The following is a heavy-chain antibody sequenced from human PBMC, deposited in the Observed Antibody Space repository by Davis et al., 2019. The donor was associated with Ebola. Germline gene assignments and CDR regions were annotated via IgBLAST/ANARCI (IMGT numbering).Heavy chain of an antibody. V-gene: IGHV3-43*01. CDR3: AKDLSLTPPGYSGYVPSFDY. CDR2: ISWDGGST. CDR1: GFTFDDYT. Sequence: GESLKISCAASGFTFDDYTMHWVRQAPGKGLEWVSLISWDGGSTYYADSVKGRFTTSRDNSKNSLYLQMNSLRTEDTALYYCAKDLSLTPPGYSGYVPSFDYWGQGTLVTVSS. D-gene: IGHD5-12*01. J-gene: IGHJ4*02.